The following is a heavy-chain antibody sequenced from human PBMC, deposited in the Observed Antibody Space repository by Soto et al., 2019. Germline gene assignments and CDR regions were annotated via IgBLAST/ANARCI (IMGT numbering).Heavy chain of an antibody. V-gene: IGHV3-30-3*01. CDR3: ARALPPQPYSSSWFPYGMDV. Sequence: QVQLVESGGGVVQPGRSRRLSCAASGFTFSSYAMHWVRQAPGKGLEWVAVISYDGSNKYYADSVKGRFTISRDNSKNTLYLQMNSLRAEDTAVYYCARALPPQPYSSSWFPYGMDVWGQGTTVTVSS. D-gene: IGHD6-13*01. CDR2: ISYDGSNK. J-gene: IGHJ6*02. CDR1: GFTFSSYA.